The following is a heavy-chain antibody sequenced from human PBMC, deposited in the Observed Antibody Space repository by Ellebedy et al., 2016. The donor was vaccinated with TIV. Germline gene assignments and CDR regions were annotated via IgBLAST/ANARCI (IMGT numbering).Heavy chain of an antibody. CDR1: GFLFSVTG. CDR2: IVSSGRET. CDR3: TRDGSEWSRDY. J-gene: IGHJ4*02. Sequence: VGSLRLSXAASGFLFSVTGMTWIRQAPGKGLEWVATIVSSGRETYYADPLKGRFTISRDNAMNLVYLQMNSLSVEDTAVYYCTRDGSEWSRDYWGQGTLVTVSS. D-gene: IGHD3-3*01. V-gene: IGHV3-21*06.